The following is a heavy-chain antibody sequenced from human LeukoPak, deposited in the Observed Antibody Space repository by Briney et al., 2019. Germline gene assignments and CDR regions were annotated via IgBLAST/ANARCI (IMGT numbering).Heavy chain of an antibody. V-gene: IGHV1-69*13. CDR2: VIPVFAAT. Sequence: ASVKVSCKASGGSFRSSAISWVRQTPGQGLEWMGVVIPVFAATHYAQRFQGRVTITSDESTSTAYMELNSLRSEDTAVYYCVICSGGSCYPLYYFDYWGQGTLVTVSS. D-gene: IGHD2-15*01. CDR3: VICSGGSCYPLYYFDY. CDR1: GGSFRSSA. J-gene: IGHJ4*02.